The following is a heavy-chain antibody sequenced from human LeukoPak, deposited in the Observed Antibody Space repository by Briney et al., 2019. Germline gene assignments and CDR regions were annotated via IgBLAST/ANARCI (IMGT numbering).Heavy chain of an antibody. CDR3: AYNWNYGSYYYYMDV. J-gene: IGHJ6*03. D-gene: IGHD1-7*01. V-gene: IGHV4-34*01. CDR1: GGSFSGYY. CDR2: INHSGST. Sequence: SETLPLTCAVYGGSFSGYYWSWIRQPPGKGLEWIGEINHSGSTNYNPSLKSRVTISVDTSKNQFSLKLSSVTAADTAVYYCAYNWNYGSYYYYMDVWGKGTTVTVSS.